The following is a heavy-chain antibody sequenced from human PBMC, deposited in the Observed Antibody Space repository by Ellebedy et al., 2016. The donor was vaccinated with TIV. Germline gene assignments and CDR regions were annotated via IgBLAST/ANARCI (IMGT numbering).Heavy chain of an antibody. CDR3: ARDQWLGRAYYFDS. Sequence: GGSLRLSCAASGFSVTNNYMSWVRQAPGQGLEWVSLIYAGGTTNYADSVKGRFTISRDNAKHSLHLQMNSLSDDDTATYYCARDQWLGRAYYFDSWGQGTLVTVYS. CDR2: IYAGGTT. CDR1: GFSVTNNY. J-gene: IGHJ4*02. V-gene: IGHV3-53*01. D-gene: IGHD6-19*01.